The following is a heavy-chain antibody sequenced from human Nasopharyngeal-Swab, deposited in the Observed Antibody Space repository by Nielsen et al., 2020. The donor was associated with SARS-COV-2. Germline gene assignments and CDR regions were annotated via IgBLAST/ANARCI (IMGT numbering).Heavy chain of an antibody. CDR1: GGSISSSSYY. CDR2: IYYSGST. Sequence: SETLSLTCTVSGGSISSSSYYWGWIRQPPGKGLEWIGSIYYSGSTYYNPSLKSRVTISVDTSKNQFSLKLSSVTAADTAVYYCARRGDSSGWYDYYYGMDVWGQGTTVTVSS. J-gene: IGHJ6*02. CDR3: ARRGDSSGWYDYYYGMDV. D-gene: IGHD6-19*01. V-gene: IGHV4-39*01.